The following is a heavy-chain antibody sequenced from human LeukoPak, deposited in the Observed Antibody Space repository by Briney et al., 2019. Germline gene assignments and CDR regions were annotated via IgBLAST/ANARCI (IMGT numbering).Heavy chain of an antibody. CDR2: IYTGGTT. CDR3: ARDPQSNYYYGMDV. V-gene: IGHV3-66*01. D-gene: IGHD6-6*01. CDR1: GFSVTSNH. J-gene: IGHJ6*02. Sequence: GGSLRLSCAASGFSVTSNHMNWVRQAPGKGLEWVSIIYTGGTTHYADSLNDRFTISRDDSINTLYLQMNSLRAEDTAVYYCARDPQSNYYYGMDVWGQGTTVTVSS.